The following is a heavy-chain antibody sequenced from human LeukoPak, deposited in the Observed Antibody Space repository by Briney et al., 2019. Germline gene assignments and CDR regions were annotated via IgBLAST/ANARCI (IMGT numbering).Heavy chain of an antibody. CDR1: GGSFSGYY. CDR3: AREAGYSRNQNWFDP. CDR2: INHSGST. D-gene: IGHD6-13*01. Sequence: SETLSLTCAVYGGSFSGYYWSWIRQPPGKGLEWIGEINHSGSTNYNPSLKSRVTISVDTSKNQFSLKLSSVTAADTAVYYCAREAGYSRNQNWFDPWGQGTLVTVSS. J-gene: IGHJ5*02. V-gene: IGHV4-34*01.